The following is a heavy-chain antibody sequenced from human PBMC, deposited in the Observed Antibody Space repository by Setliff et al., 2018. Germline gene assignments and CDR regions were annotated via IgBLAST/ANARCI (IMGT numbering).Heavy chain of an antibody. CDR1: GYSFIGYW. D-gene: IGHD6-19*01. Sequence: GESLKISCKGFGYSFIGYWIGWVRQMRGKDLEWMGIIYPGDSNTRYSLSFQGQVTISADKSISSAYLQWSSLKASDTAIYYCARSTVAGRGDAFDIWGQGTMVTVSS. CDR3: ARSTVAGRGDAFDI. V-gene: IGHV5-51*01. CDR2: IYPGDSNT. J-gene: IGHJ3*02.